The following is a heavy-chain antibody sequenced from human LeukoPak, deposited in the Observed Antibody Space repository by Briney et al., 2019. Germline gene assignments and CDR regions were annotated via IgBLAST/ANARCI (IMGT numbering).Heavy chain of an antibody. D-gene: IGHD3-10*01. J-gene: IGHJ4*02. V-gene: IGHV4-59*08. CDR1: GGSISSYY. Sequence: PSETLSLTCTVSGGSISSYYWSWIRQPPGKGLEWIGYIYYSGSTNYNPSLKSRVTISVDTSKNQFSLKLSSVTAADTAVYYCARCSGGYYFDYWGQGTLVTVSS. CDR3: ARCSGGYYFDY. CDR2: IYYSGST.